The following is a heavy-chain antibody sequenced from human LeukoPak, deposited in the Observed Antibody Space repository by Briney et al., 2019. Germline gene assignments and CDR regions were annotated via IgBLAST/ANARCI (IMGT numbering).Heavy chain of an antibody. CDR3: ARHGRHSSSWYRSRDAFDI. V-gene: IGHV4-4*02. CDR2: IYFSGST. CDR1: GGSISSTSNW. J-gene: IGHJ3*02. D-gene: IGHD6-13*01. Sequence: SGTLSLTCAVSGGSISSTSNWWSWVRQPPGKGLESIGEIYFSGSTTYNPSLKSRVTISVDTSKNQFSLKLSSVTAADTAVYYCARHGRHSSSWYRSRDAFDIWGQGTMVTVSS.